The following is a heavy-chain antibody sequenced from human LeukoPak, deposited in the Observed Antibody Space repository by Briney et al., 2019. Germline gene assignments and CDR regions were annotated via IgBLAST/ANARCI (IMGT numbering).Heavy chain of an antibody. CDR2: IYYSGST. Sequence: PSETLSLTCTVSGGSISGSSYYWGWIRQPPGKGLEWIGSIYYSGSTYYNPSLKSRVTISVDTSKNQFSLKLSSVTAADTAVYYCASQAGYYDSSGYTFDPWGQGTLVTVSS. D-gene: IGHD3-22*01. V-gene: IGHV4-39*01. J-gene: IGHJ5*02. CDR1: GGSISGSSYY. CDR3: ASQAGYYDSSGYTFDP.